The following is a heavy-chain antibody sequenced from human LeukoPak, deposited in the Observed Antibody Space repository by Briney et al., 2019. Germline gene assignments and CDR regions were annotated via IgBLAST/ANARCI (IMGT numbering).Heavy chain of an antibody. CDR3: ARGIVVDTIDY. V-gene: IGHV3-30*03. CDR2: ISYDGSNK. J-gene: IGHJ4*02. Sequence: PGGSLRLSCAASGFTFSSYGMHWVRQAPGKGLEWVAVISYDGSNKYYADSVKGRFTISRDNSKNTLYLQMNSLRTEDTAVYYCARGIVVDTIDYWGQGTLVTVSS. CDR1: GFTFSSYG. D-gene: IGHD2-15*01.